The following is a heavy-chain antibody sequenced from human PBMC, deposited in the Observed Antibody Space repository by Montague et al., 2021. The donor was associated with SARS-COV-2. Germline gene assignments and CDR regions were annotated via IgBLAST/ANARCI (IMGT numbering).Heavy chain of an antibody. J-gene: IGHJ6*02. V-gene: IGHV6-1*01. CDR1: GDSVVGLRPR. CDR2: IYFRTKRYN. CDR3: TSGREGNYNVMDV. D-gene: IGHD1-1*01. Sequence: CAISGDSVVGLRPRSDGLTSALPRGFDWLGRIYFRTKRYNDYAVSVRGRVTINPDTSKNQFSLQLNSVTPEDTAIYYCTSGREGNYNVMDVWGQGTTVTVSS.